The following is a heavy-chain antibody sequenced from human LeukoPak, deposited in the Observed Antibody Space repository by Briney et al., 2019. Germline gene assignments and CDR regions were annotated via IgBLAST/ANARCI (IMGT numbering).Heavy chain of an antibody. CDR1: GFTFSSYG. J-gene: IGHJ5*02. Sequence: GGSLRLSCAASGFTFSSYGMHWVRQAPGKGLEWVAVIWYDGSNKYYADSVKGRFTISRDNSKNTLYLQMNSLRAEDTAVYYCAREGRYCSSTSCSRFWFDPWGQGTLITVSS. CDR3: AREGRYCSSTSCSRFWFDP. CDR2: IWYDGSNK. D-gene: IGHD2-2*01. V-gene: IGHV3-33*01.